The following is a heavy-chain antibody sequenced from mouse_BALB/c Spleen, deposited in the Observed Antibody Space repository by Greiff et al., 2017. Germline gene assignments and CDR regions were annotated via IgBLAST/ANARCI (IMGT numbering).Heavy chain of an antibody. CDR1: GFTFTDYY. J-gene: IGHJ4*01. CDR2: IRNKANGYTT. V-gene: IGHV7-3*02. Sequence: DVKLVESGGGLVQPGGSLRLSCATSGFTFTDYYMSWVRQPPGKALEWLGFIRNKANGYTTEYSASVKGRFTISRDNSQSILYLQMNTLRAEDSATYYCARDRYGYLYAMDYWGQGTSVTVAS. CDR3: ARDRYGYLYAMDY. D-gene: IGHD2-2*01.